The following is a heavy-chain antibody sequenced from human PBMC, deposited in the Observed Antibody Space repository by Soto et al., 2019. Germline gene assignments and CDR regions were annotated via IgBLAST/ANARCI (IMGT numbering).Heavy chain of an antibody. CDR3: CRRAPELLYP. CDR2: IDYTGTT. Sequence: SETLSLTCTVSGDSITSGGYYWGWIRHLPGKGLEWIGSIDYTGTTYNNPSLKSRVTMSVDTSKNHFSLKVDSVTAADTALEYGCRRAPELLYPRGQGTLVTLPS. J-gene: IGHJ1*01. D-gene: IGHD1-26*01. V-gene: IGHV4-39*02. CDR1: GDSITSGGYY.